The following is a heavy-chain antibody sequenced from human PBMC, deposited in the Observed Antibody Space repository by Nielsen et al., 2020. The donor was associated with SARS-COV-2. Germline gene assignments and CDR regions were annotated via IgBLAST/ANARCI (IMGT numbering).Heavy chain of an antibody. J-gene: IGHJ4*02. CDR1: GFTFSSYG. CDR3: ARDDGSYYPVYYFDY. Sequence: GGSLRLSCAASGFTFSSYGMHWVRQAPGKGLEWVTIISYDGSNKYYADSVKGRFTISRDNSKNTPYLQMNSLRDEDTAVYYCARDDGSYYPVYYFDYWGQGTLVTVSS. V-gene: IGHV3-33*05. D-gene: IGHD1-26*01. CDR2: ISYDGSNK.